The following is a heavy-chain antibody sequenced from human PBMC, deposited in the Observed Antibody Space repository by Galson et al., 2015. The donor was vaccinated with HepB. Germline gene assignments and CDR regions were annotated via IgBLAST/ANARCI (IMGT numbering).Heavy chain of an antibody. Sequence: SLRLSCAVSGFTFSDYAMSWVRQAPGKGLEWVSVISGSGDNTFYADSVKGRFTISRDNSKNTLHLQMNSLRAEDTAVYYCAKDRGGGFDYWGQGTLVTVSS. V-gene: IGHV3-23*01. D-gene: IGHD3-16*01. J-gene: IGHJ4*02. CDR3: AKDRGGGFDY. CDR1: GFTFSDYA. CDR2: ISGSGDNT.